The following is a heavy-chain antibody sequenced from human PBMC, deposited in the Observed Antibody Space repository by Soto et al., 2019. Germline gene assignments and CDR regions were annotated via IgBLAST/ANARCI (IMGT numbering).Heavy chain of an antibody. V-gene: IGHV1-3*05. D-gene: IGHD5-12*01. Sequence: QVQLVQSGAEEKKPGASVKVSCKASGYTFTNYAMHWVRQAPGKRLEWMGWINAGNGNTKYSQKFQGRVTITRDTSASTAYMELSSLRAGDTAVYYCARVSGYYLPAYWGQGTLVTVSS. CDR1: GYTFTNYA. CDR2: INAGNGNT. CDR3: ARVSGYYLPAY. J-gene: IGHJ4*02.